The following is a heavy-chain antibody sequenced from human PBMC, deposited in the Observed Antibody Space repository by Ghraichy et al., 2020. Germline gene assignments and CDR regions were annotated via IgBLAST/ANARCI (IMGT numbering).Heavy chain of an antibody. CDR3: AKDRDYSDSSGYYFNAFDI. J-gene: IGHJ3*02. D-gene: IGHD3-22*01. CDR2: IRGSGSST. V-gene: IGHV3-23*01. Sequence: GGSLRLSCAASGFTFSSYAMSWVRQAPGKGLEWVSAIRGSGSSTYYTDSVKGRFTISIDNSKNTLYLQMNSLRAEDTAVYYCAKDRDYSDSSGYYFNAFDIWGQGTMVTVSS. CDR1: GFTFSSYA.